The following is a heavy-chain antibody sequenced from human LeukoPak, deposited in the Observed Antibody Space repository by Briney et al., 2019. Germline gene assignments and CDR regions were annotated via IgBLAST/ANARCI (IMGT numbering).Heavy chain of an antibody. CDR2: IYSGGST. Sequence: GGSLRLSCAASGFTVSSNYMSWVRQAPGKGLEWVSVIYSGGSTYYADSVKGRFTISRDNSKNTLYLQMNSLRAEDTAVYYCARYSSSYDAFDIWGQGTMVTVSS. CDR3: ARYSSSYDAFDI. V-gene: IGHV3-53*01. J-gene: IGHJ3*02. D-gene: IGHD6-13*01. CDR1: GFTVSSNY.